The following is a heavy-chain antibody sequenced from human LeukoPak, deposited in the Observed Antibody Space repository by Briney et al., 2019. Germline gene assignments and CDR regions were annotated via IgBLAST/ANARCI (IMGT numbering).Heavy chain of an antibody. J-gene: IGHJ6*02. CDR2: ISYDGSNK. CDR1: GFTFSSYG. D-gene: IGHD6-13*01. CDR3: ARVPAAAGTNYYYYYGMDV. Sequence: PGGSLRLSCAASGFTFSSYGMHWVRQAPGKGLEWVAVISYDGSNKYYADSVKGRFTISRDNSKNTLYLQMNSLRAEDTAVYYCARVPAAAGTNYYYYYGMDVWGQGTTVTVSS. V-gene: IGHV3-30*03.